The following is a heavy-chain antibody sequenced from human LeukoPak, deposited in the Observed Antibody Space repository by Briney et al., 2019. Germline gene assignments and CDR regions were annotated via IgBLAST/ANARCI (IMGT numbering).Heavy chain of an antibody. Sequence: ASVKVSCKASGYTFTGYYMHWVRQAPGQGLEWMGWINPNSGGTNYAQKFQGRVTMTRDTSISTAYMELSRLRSDDTALYYCARPFGQLSSSYFDYWGQGTLVTVSS. D-gene: IGHD3-10*01. CDR2: INPNSGGT. CDR3: ARPFGQLSSSYFDY. CDR1: GYTFTGYY. V-gene: IGHV1-2*02. J-gene: IGHJ4*02.